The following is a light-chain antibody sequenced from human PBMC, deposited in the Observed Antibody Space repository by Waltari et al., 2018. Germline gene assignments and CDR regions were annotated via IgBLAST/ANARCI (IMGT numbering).Light chain of an antibody. CDR2: GNE. CDR3: ATWDDSLNGRV. J-gene: IGLJ2*01. CDR1: ASKLRRNN. Sequence: QSVLTQPPSAYGTTGQRVNISCSGSASKLRRNNVRSYRQLPGSSPKLLIYGNEQRPLGVPDRVSGSKSGTSASLAIIWLQSEDEADYYCATWDDSLNGRVFGGGTKLTVL. V-gene: IGLV1-44*01.